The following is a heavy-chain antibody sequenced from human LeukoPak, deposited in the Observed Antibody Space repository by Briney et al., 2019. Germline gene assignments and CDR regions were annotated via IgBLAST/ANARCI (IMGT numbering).Heavy chain of an antibody. Sequence: SETLSLTCAVYGGSFNGYFWSWIRQPPGKGLEWIGEINHSGSPNYNPSLKSRVTISVDTSKNQFSLKLSSVTAADTAVYYCARDRFLFDPWGQGTLVTVSS. CDR1: GGSFNGYF. CDR2: INHSGSP. D-gene: IGHD3-10*01. V-gene: IGHV4-34*01. J-gene: IGHJ5*02. CDR3: ARDRFLFDP.